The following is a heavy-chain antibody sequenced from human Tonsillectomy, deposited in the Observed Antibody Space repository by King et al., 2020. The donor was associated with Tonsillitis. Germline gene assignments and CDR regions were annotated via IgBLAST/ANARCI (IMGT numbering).Heavy chain of an antibody. Sequence: HVQLQESGPGLVKPSETLSLTCTVSGGSISNYYWSWIRQPPGKGLEWIGYIYYSGSTNYNPSLKSRVTISVDTSKNQFSLKLSSVTAADTALYYCASTSKTWLQLRDATQLDYWGQGTLVTVSS. CDR2: IYYSGST. J-gene: IGHJ4*02. D-gene: IGHD5-24*01. CDR3: ASTSKTWLQLRDATQLDY. CDR1: GGSISNYY. V-gene: IGHV4-59*01.